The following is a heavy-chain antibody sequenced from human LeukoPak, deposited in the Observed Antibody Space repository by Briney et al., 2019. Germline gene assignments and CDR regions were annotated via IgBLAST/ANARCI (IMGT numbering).Heavy chain of an antibody. D-gene: IGHD3-10*01. CDR3: MRDKRFGDVRIRAFDI. V-gene: IGHV3-48*03. J-gene: IGHJ3*02. CDR2: ISHTGSNI. CDR1: GFTFSSYE. Sequence: GGSLRLSCAASGFTFSSYEMDWVRQAPGKGLEWVSYISHTGSNIYYAESVKGRLTISRDNAKNSLYLQMNSLRAEDTAVYYCMRDKRFGDVRIRAFDIWGQGTMVSVSS.